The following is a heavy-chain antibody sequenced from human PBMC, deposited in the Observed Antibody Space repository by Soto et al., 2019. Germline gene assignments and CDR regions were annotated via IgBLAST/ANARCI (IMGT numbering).Heavy chain of an antibody. J-gene: IGHJ4*02. CDR3: ARAKWHDGSGRVREFDY. CDR2: ISYDGRNT. CDR1: GFTFGGYG. V-gene: IGHV3-33*01. Sequence: SLRLSCAASGFTFGGYGMHWVRQAPGKGLEWAAAISYDGRNTYYVDSVQGRFAISRDNSKNTMYLQMNSLRVEDTAVYYCARAKWHDGSGRVREFDYWGQGALVTVSS. D-gene: IGHD3-10*01.